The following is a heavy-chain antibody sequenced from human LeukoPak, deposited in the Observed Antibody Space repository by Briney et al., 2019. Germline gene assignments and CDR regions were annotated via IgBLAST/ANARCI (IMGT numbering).Heavy chain of an antibody. D-gene: IGHD3-16*01. CDR3: VREKSGGTYDY. CDR2: IRPGDTRT. Sequence: ASVKVSCKASGYTFTAYYIQWVRQAPGQGLEWMGTIRPGDTRTTYAQKFQGRVTMTWDMSTTTGYMELSSRRSEDTAVYYCVREKSGGTYDYWGQGTLVTVSS. J-gene: IGHJ4*02. V-gene: IGHV1-46*01. CDR1: GYTFTAYY.